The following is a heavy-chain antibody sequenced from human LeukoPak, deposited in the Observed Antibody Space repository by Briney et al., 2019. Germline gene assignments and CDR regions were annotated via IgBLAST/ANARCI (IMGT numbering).Heavy chain of an antibody. D-gene: IGHD3-10*01. CDR2: INHSGST. CDR1: GGSFSGYY. J-gene: IGHJ4*02. CDR3: ARGANYGSGSYYKV. V-gene: IGHV4-34*01. Sequence: KSSETLSLTCAVYGGSFSGYYWSWIRQPPGKGLEWIGEINHSGSTNYNPSLKSRVTISVDTSKNQFSLKLSSVTAADTAVYYCARGANYGSGSYYKVWGQGILVTVSS.